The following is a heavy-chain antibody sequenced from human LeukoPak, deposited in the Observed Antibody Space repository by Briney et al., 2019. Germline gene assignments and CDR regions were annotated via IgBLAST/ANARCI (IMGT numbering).Heavy chain of an antibody. CDR1: GFTFSTYW. CDR3: AKVLTGYCGSTSCPFDY. J-gene: IGHJ4*02. D-gene: IGHD2-2*01. Sequence: PGGSLRLSCAASGFTFSTYWMTWVRQPPGKGLEWVAYIRYDGSNKYYADSVKGRFTVSRDNSKNTLYLQMNSLRVEDTAVYYCAKVLTGYCGSTSCPFDYWGQGTLVTVSS. CDR2: IRYDGSNK. V-gene: IGHV3-30*02.